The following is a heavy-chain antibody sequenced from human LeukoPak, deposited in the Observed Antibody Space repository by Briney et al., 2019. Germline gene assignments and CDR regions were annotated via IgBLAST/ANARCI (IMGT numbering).Heavy chain of an antibody. CDR3: ARVPGRWLQFFDY. CDR2: ISGSGDST. V-gene: IGHV3-23*01. CDR1: GFTFRSND. J-gene: IGHJ4*02. D-gene: IGHD5-24*01. Sequence: GGSLRLSCAASGFTFRSNDMTWVRQSPGKGLEWVSAISGSGDSTDYADSVKGRFTISRDNSKNTLHLQMSSLRAEDTAIYYCARVPGRWLQFFDYWGQGTLVTVSS.